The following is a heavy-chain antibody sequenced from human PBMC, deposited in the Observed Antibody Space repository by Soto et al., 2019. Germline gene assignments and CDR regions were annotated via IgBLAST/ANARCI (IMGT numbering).Heavy chain of an antibody. Sequence: SETLSLTCTVSGASINMDFWSWVRQPPGKGLEWIGHIHNTGNANHNPTLKSRVTMSVDTSRSQFSLKLRSVTAADTAVYYCARLLIRENQVYYYYYMDVWGKGTTVTVSS. D-gene: IGHD3-10*01. V-gene: IGHV4-59*08. CDR1: GASINMDF. CDR2: IHNTGNA. CDR3: ARLLIRENQVYYYYYMDV. J-gene: IGHJ6*03.